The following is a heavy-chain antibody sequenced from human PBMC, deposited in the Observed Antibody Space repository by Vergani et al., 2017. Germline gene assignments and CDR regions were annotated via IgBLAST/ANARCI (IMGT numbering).Heavy chain of an antibody. CDR1: GGSISSYY. CDR2: IYYSGST. Sequence: QVQLQESGPGLVKPSETLSPTCTVSGGSISSYYWSWIREPPRKGLEWIGYIYYSGSTNYNPSLKSRVTISVDTSKNQFSLKLSSVTAADTAVYYCARVDYGSGRQFDYWGQGTLVTVSS. V-gene: IGHV4-59*01. D-gene: IGHD3-10*01. CDR3: ARVDYGSGRQFDY. J-gene: IGHJ4*02.